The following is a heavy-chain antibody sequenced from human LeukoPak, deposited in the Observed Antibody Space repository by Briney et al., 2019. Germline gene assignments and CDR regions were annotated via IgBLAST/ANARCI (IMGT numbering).Heavy chain of an antibody. Sequence: GGSLRLSCAASGFTFSSYSMNWVRQAPGRGLEWVSSISSSSSYIYYADSVKGRFTISRDNAKNSLYLQMNSLRAEDTAVYYCARVAQWNFDYWGQGTLVTVSS. D-gene: IGHD6-19*01. CDR2: ISSSSSYI. CDR1: GFTFSSYS. J-gene: IGHJ4*02. CDR3: ARVAQWNFDY. V-gene: IGHV3-21*01.